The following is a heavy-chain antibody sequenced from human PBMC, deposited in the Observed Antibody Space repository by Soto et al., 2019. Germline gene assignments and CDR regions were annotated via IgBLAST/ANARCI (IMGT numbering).Heavy chain of an antibody. D-gene: IGHD6-19*01. CDR3: AKYSSGWSDPYYYYGMDV. J-gene: IGHJ6*02. V-gene: IGHV3-23*01. CDR1: GFTFSSYA. Sequence: EVQLLESGGGLVQPGGSLRLSCAASGFTFSSYAMSWVRQAPGKGLEWVSAISGSGGSTYYADSVKGRFTISRDNSKNTLYLQTNSLRAEDTAVYYCAKYSSGWSDPYYYYGMDVWGQGTTVTVSS. CDR2: ISGSGGST.